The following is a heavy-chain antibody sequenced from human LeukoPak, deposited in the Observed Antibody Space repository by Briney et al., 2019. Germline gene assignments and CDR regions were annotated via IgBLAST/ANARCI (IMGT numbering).Heavy chain of an antibody. Sequence: GGSLRLSCEASGFTFSHYAMHWVRQAPGKGLEWVAVMSSDGNKNYYADSVRGRFTISRDNSKDTLYLEMHSLIREDTAVYYCARDLRGDYDFWSGRFPIDWGRGTLVTVPS. CDR3: ARDLRGDYDFWSGRFPID. V-gene: IGHV3-30*04. J-gene: IGHJ4*02. CDR1: GFTFSHYA. CDR2: MSSDGNKN. D-gene: IGHD3-3*01.